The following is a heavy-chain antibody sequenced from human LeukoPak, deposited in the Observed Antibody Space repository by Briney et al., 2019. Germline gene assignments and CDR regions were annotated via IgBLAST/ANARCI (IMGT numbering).Heavy chain of an antibody. CDR1: GFTVSSNY. D-gene: IGHD7-27*01. V-gene: IGHV3-66*01. CDR2: IYSGGST. J-gene: IGHJ4*02. CDR3: ARDLAWGAFDY. Sequence: GGSLRLSCAASGFTVSSNYMSWVRQAPGKGLEWVSVIYSGGSTYYADSVKGRFTISRDNSKNTLSLQMNSVRVEDTAVYYCARDLAWGAFDYWGQGTLVTVSS.